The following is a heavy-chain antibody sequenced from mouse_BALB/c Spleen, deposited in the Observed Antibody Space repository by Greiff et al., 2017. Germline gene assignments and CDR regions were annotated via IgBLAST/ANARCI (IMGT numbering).Heavy chain of an antibody. CDR3: ARNDYDAMDY. Sequence: QVQLQQSGPGLVQPSQSLSITCTVSGFSLTSYGVHWVRQSPGKGLEWLGVIWSGGSTDYNAAIISRLSISKDNSKSQVFFKMNSLQADDTAIYYCARNDYDAMDYWGQGTSVTVSS. CDR2: IWSGGST. J-gene: IGHJ4*01. CDR1: GFSLTSYG. V-gene: IGHV2-4-1*01.